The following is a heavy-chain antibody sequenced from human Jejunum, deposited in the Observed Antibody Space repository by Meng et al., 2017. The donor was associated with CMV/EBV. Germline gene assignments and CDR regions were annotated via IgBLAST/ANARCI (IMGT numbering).Heavy chain of an antibody. Sequence: QVHLGQSGSDFKQPGDSVKVSCQAAGYTFTSSSMNWVRHAPGQGLEWMGWININTGNPTYAQGFTGRFVFSLDTSVSTAYLQIDSLKADDTAVYYCARGNGWRFDYWGQGTLVTVSS. CDR1: GYTFTSSS. D-gene: IGHD6-19*01. CDR3: ARGNGWRFDY. J-gene: IGHJ4*02. V-gene: IGHV7-4-1*01. CDR2: ININTGNP.